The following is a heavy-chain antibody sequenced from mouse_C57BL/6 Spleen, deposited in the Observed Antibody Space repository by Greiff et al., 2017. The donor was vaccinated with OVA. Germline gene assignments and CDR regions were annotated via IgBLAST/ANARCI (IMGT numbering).Heavy chain of an antibody. Sequence: VQLQQPGAELVKPGASVKLSCKASGYTFTSYWMQWVKQRPGQGLEWIGEIDPSDSYTNYNQKFKGKATLTVDTSSSTAYMQLSSLTSEDSAVYYCASGDGYFDYWGQGTTLTVSS. D-gene: IGHD2-3*01. J-gene: IGHJ2*01. V-gene: IGHV1-50*01. CDR1: GYTFTSYW. CDR3: ASGDGYFDY. CDR2: IDPSDSYT.